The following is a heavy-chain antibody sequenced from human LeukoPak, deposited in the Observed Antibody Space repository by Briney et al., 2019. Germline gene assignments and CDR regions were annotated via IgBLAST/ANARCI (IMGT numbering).Heavy chain of an antibody. J-gene: IGHJ4*02. CDR2: ISWNSVAI. V-gene: IGHV3-9*01. D-gene: IGHD3-10*01. CDR3: AKDRLSGVRGALDY. CDR1: GFTFDDYA. Sequence: QSGGSLRPSCAASGFTFDDYAMHWVRHAPGKGLEWVSSISWNSVAIGYADSARGRFTISRDNAKNSLYLQMNSLRAEDTALYYCAKDRLSGVRGALDYWGQGTLVTVSS.